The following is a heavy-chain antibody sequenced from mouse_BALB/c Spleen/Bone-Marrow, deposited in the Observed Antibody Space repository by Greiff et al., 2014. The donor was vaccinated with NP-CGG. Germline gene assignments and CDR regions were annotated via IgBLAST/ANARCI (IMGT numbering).Heavy chain of an antibody. CDR3: AGSYYGTTFDY. D-gene: IGHD1-1*01. Sequence: VVESGGGLVKLGGSLKLSCAASGFTFSSYYMSWVRQTPEKRLELVAAINTNGDNTYYPDTVKGRFTISRDNAKNTLYLQMSSLKSEDTAFYYCAGSYYGTTFDYWGQGSTLTVSS. V-gene: IGHV5-6-2*01. CDR2: INTNGDNT. CDR1: GFTFSSYY. J-gene: IGHJ2*01.